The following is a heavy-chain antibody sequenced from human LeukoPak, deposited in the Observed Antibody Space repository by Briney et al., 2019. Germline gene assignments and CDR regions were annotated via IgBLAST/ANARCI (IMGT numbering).Heavy chain of an antibody. J-gene: IGHJ4*02. V-gene: IGHV4-59*01. Sequence: KPSETLSLTCTVSGGSISSYYWSWIRQPPVKELEWIGYIYYSGSTNYNPSLKSRVTISVDTSKNQFSLKLSSVTAADTAVYYCARVVAARHQRYVDYWGQGTLVTVSS. CDR2: IYYSGST. D-gene: IGHD6-6*01. CDR3: ARVVAARHQRYVDY. CDR1: GGSISSYY.